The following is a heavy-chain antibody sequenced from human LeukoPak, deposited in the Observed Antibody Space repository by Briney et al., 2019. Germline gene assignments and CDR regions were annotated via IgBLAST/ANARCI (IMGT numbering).Heavy chain of an antibody. CDR2: INSGGDAT. D-gene: IGHD3-16*01. V-gene: IGHV3-23*01. J-gene: IGHJ4*02. Sequence: PGGSLRLSCAASGFTFSSYGMHWVRQAPGKGLEWISYINSGGDATHYADSVKGRFTISRDNSKNTLFLQMNSLRAEDTAIYYCAKELRPNEYWGQGTLVTVSS. CDR3: AKELRPNEY. CDR1: GFTFSSYG.